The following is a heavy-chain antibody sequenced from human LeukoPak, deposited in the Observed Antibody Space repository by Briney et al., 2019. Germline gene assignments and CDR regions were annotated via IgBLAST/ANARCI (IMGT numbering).Heavy chain of an antibody. J-gene: IGHJ6*03. CDR2: ISSLGVST. V-gene: IGHV3-23*01. D-gene: IGHD2-2*01. CDR1: AFTFSSYT. CDR3: TRMPSTEIYYFYYMDV. Sequence: AGGSLRLSCADSAFTFSSYTVNWVRQAPGKGLEWVSGISSLGVSTYYADSVRGRFTISRDNSENTVYLQMDSLGTEDTAVYYCTRMPSTEIYYFYYMDVWGKGTTVTVSS.